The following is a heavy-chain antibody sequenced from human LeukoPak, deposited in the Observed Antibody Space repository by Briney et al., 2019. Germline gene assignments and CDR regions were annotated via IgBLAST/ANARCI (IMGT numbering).Heavy chain of an antibody. Sequence: GGSLRLSCAASGFTFSSYAMSWVRQAPGKGREWVSAISGSGGITYYADSVKGRFTISRDNSKNTLYLQMNSLRAEDTAVYYCAKASRFVVVPAAIDYWGQGTLVTVSS. D-gene: IGHD2-2*01. CDR3: AKASRFVVVPAAIDY. V-gene: IGHV3-23*01. CDR2: ISGSGGIT. CDR1: GFTFSSYA. J-gene: IGHJ4*02.